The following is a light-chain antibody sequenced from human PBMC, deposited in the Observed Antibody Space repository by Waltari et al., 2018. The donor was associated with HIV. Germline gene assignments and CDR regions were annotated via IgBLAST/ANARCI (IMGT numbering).Light chain of an antibody. J-gene: IGLJ2*01. Sequence: QSVLTQPPSVSGAPGQRVTISCTGSSPNIGTNHDVPWYQQLPGNAPKLLIYVDTNRPSEIPDRFSGSKSGTSASLTITGLQAEDEADYYCQSYDSSLGVVFGGGTKLTVL. CDR3: QSYDSSLGVV. V-gene: IGLV1-40*01. CDR1: SPNIGTNHD. CDR2: VDT.